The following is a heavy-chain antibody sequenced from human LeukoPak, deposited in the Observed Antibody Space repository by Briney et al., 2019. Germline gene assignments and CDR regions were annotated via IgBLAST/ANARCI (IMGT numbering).Heavy chain of an antibody. V-gene: IGHV4-39*07. Sequence: SETLSLTCTVSGGSMSSNSYYWVWIRQPPGKGLEWIGEINHSGSTNYNPSLKSRVTISVDTSKNQFSLKLSSVTAADTAVYYCARTAMVRGVIITYYYYYYYMDVWGKGTTVTISS. CDR1: GGSMSSNSYY. CDR2: INHSGST. CDR3: ARTAMVRGVIITYYYYYYYMDV. J-gene: IGHJ6*03. D-gene: IGHD3-10*01.